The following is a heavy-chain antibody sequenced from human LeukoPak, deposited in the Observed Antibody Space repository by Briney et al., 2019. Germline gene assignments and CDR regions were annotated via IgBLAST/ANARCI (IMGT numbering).Heavy chain of an antibody. CDR1: GGSFSGYY. V-gene: IGHV4-34*01. J-gene: IGHJ5*02. CDR2: INHSGST. Sequence: PSETLSLTCAVYGGSFSGYYWSWIRQPPGKGLEWIGEINHSGSTNYNPSLESRVSISMDTSKNQISLTPKSLTAADTAVYYCARDRSEWSAEDNWFDHWGRGTLVTVSS. CDR3: ARDRSEWSAEDNWFDH. D-gene: IGHD3-3*01.